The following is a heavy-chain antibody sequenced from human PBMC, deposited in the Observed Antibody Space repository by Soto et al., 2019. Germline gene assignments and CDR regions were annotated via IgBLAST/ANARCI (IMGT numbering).Heavy chain of an antibody. CDR1: GFSLSTSGMC. CDR2: IDWDDDK. V-gene: IGHV2-70*01. J-gene: IGHJ6*02. Sequence: GSGPTLVNPTQTLTLTCTFSGFSLSTSGMCVSWIRQPPGKALEWLALIDWDDDKYYSTSLKTRLTISKDTSKNQVVLTMTNMDPVDTATYYCARSVVGEQWLEYGMDVWGQGTTVTVSS. D-gene: IGHD6-19*01. CDR3: ARSVVGEQWLEYGMDV.